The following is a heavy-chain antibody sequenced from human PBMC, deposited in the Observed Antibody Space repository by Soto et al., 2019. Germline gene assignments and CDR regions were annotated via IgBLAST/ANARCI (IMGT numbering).Heavy chain of an antibody. Sequence: ASVKVSCKVSGYTLTELSIHWVRQAPGKGLEWLGGFDPEDGETLYARKFQGRVTMTGATSTDTAYMALSSLSSEDAAVYYCATVYTAAWSTHIYSYMDVWGKGTAVTVSS. D-gene: IGHD3-16*01. CDR2: FDPEDGET. V-gene: IGHV1-24*01. CDR1: GYTLTELS. CDR3: ATVYTAAWSTHIYSYMDV. J-gene: IGHJ6*03.